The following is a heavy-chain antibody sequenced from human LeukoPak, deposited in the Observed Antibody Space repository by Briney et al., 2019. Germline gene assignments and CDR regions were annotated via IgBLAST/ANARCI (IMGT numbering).Heavy chain of an antibody. CDR1: GYTFTSYD. Sequence: PGASVKVSCKASGYTFTSYDINWVRQATGQGLEWMGWINPNSGGTNYAQKFQGRVTMTRDTSISTAYMELSRLRSDDTAVYYCARKGPGPGIVAGGPYYYYYYMDVWGKGATVTISS. D-gene: IGHD5-12*01. J-gene: IGHJ6*03. CDR2: INPNSGGT. CDR3: ARKGPGPGIVAGGPYYYYYYMDV. V-gene: IGHV1-2*02.